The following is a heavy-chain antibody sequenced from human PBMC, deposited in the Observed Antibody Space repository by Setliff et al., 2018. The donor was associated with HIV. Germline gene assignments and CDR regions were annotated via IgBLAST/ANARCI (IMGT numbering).Heavy chain of an antibody. J-gene: IGHJ4*02. V-gene: IGHV4-38-2*01. Sequence: SETLSLTCAVSSYSISSSYYWGWIRQPPGKGLEWIGSIYYSGSTYYNPSLKSRVTISVDTSKNQFSLKLSSVTAADTAVYYCARAVQLGYFDYWGQGTLVTVSS. CDR3: ARAVQLGYFDY. CDR2: IYYSGST. CDR1: SYSISSSYY. D-gene: IGHD6-6*01.